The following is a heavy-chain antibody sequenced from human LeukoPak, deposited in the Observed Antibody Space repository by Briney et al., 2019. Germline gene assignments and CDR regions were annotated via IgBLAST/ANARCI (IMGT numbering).Heavy chain of an antibody. V-gene: IGHV3-74*01. CDR3: VSRNYGGRLRAPDY. CDR2: INSDGSST. D-gene: IGHD4-23*01. Sequence: PGGSLRLSCAASGFTFSSYWMHWVRQAPGKGLVWVSRINSDGSSTDYADSVKGRFTISRDNAKNTLYLQMNSLRAEDTAVYYSVSRNYGGRLRAPDYSGQGTLVTASS. CDR1: GFTFSSYW. J-gene: IGHJ4*02.